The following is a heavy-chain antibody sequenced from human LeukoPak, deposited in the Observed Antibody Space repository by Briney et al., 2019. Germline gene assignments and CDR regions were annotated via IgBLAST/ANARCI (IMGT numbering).Heavy chain of an antibody. D-gene: IGHD3-10*01. CDR2: INNEGTTI. J-gene: IGHJ1*01. Sequence: GGSLRLSCDVSGLTFSNSWMHWIRKAPGQGLVWVSRINNEGTTISYADSVKGRFTVSRDNAKNTLYLQMNSLRAEDTAVYYCARVSGLGMNEYYQHWGQGTLVTVAS. CDR1: GLTFSNSW. CDR3: ARVSGLGMNEYYQH. V-gene: IGHV3-74*01.